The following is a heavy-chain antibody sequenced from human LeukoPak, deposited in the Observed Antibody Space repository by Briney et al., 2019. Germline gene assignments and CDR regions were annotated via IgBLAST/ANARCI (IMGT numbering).Heavy chain of an antibody. J-gene: IGHJ6*02. D-gene: IGHD3-22*01. CDR1: GFTFDDYA. V-gene: IGHV3-9*01. CDR3: ARGPRSTGYYYYYYGMDV. CDR2: ISWKSGSI. Sequence: GRSLRLSCAASGFTFDDYAMHWVRQAPGKGLEWVSGISWKSGSIAYADSVKGRFTISRDNAKKLLYLQMNSLRRDDTAVYYCARGPRSTGYYYYYYGMDVWGQGTTVTVSS.